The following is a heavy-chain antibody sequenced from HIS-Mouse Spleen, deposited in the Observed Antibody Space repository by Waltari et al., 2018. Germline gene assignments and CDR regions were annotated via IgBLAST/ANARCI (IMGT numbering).Heavy chain of an antibody. CDR2: IYYSGST. CDR3: ARHEGQQLVTSLFDY. Sequence: QLQLQESGPGLVKPSETLSLPCTVPGGSISSSSYYWGWIRPPPGKGLEWIGSIYYSGSTYYNPSLKSRVTISVDTSKNQFSLKLSSVTAADTAVYYCARHEGQQLVTSLFDYWGQGTLVTVSS. D-gene: IGHD6-13*01. CDR1: GGSISSSSYY. J-gene: IGHJ4*02. V-gene: IGHV4-39*01.